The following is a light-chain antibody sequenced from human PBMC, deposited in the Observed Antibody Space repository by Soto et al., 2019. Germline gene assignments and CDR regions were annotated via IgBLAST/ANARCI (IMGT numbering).Light chain of an antibody. CDR1: QPIRTW. CDR3: HQYNYYRPT. CDR2: DAS. Sequence: DIQVTQSPSTLSASVGDRVTITCRASQPIRTWLAWYQEKPGKAPKLLIYDASSLEGGVPSRFSGSGSGTEFTLTISSVQLDDFATYYCHQYNYYRPTFGQGTKVDIK. J-gene: IGKJ1*01. V-gene: IGKV1-5*01.